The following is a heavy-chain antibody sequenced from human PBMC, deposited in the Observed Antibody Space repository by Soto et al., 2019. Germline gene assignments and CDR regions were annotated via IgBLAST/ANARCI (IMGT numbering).Heavy chain of an antibody. CDR3: ARQGYSSMSYAYY. CDR1: GGSISSSNNY. Sequence: SETLSLTCTVSGGSISSSNNYWGWIRQPPGKGLEWIGSISDSGSTYYNPSLKSRVTISVDTSKNQLSLKLSSVTAADTAVYYCARQGYSSMSYAYYWGQGTLVTVSS. D-gene: IGHD2-2*01. V-gene: IGHV4-39*01. CDR2: ISDSGST. J-gene: IGHJ4*02.